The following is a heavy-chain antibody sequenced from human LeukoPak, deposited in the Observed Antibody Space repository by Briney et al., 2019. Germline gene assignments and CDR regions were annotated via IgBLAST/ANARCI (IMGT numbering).Heavy chain of an antibody. Sequence: GESLKISCKGSGYSFTSYWIGWVRQMPGKGLEWMGIIYPGDSDTTYSPSLQGQVTISADKSISTAYLQWSSLKASDIAIYYCARHALGGMFPMDYWGQGTLVTVSS. CDR3: ARHALGGMFPMDY. CDR1: GYSFTSYW. V-gene: IGHV5-51*01. CDR2: IYPGDSDT. D-gene: IGHD2-15*01. J-gene: IGHJ4*02.